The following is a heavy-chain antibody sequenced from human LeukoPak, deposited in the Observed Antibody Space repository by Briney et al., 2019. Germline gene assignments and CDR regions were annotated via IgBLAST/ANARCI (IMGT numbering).Heavy chain of an antibody. Sequence: SETLSLTCAVYGGSFSGYYWSWIRQPPGKGLEWIGYIYYSGSTNYNPSLKSRVTISVDTSKNQFSLKLSSVTVADTAVYYCARTPLRGATFFTSYPNWFDTWGQGTLVTVSS. CDR3: ARTPLRGATFFTSYPNWFDT. V-gene: IGHV4-59*08. D-gene: IGHD3-10*01. CDR2: IYYSGST. J-gene: IGHJ5*02. CDR1: GGSFSGYY.